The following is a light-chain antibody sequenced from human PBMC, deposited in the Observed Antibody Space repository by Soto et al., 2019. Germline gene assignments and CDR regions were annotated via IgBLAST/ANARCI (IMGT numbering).Light chain of an antibody. Sequence: EIVLTQSPGTLSPSPWHRATLSSRTSQTVSITYFAWYQQRPGQAPRLLFYDASTRATGVPDRFSCSGSGRDFTLTISRLEPEDSAIYFCQQFGSSPITFGQGTRLEIK. V-gene: IGKV3-20*01. J-gene: IGKJ5*01. CDR1: QTVSITY. CDR3: QQFGSSPIT. CDR2: DAS.